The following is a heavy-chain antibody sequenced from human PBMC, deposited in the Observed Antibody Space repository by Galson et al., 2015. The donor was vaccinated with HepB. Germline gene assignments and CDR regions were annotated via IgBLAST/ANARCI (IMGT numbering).Heavy chain of an antibody. Sequence: SVKVSCKASGYTFTSYGISWVRQAPGQGLEWMGWISAYNGNTNYAQKLQGRVTMTTDTSTSTAYMELRSLRSDDTAVYYCARDRSGDWRDIVVVPAALSGDWFDPWGQGTLVTVSS. J-gene: IGHJ5*02. CDR1: GYTFTSYG. CDR3: ARDRSGDWRDIVVVPAALSGDWFDP. CDR2: ISAYNGNT. D-gene: IGHD2-2*01. V-gene: IGHV1-18*01.